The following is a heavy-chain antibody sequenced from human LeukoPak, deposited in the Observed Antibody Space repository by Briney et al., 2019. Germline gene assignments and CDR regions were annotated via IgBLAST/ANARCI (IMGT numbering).Heavy chain of an antibody. CDR3: ARDPYSSGWTSYYYGMDV. V-gene: IGHV3-7*01. CDR1: GFTFSSYW. J-gene: IGHJ6*02. D-gene: IGHD6-19*01. CDR2: IKQDGSEK. Sequence: PGGSLRLSCAASGFTFSSYWMSWVRQAPGKGVEWVANIKQDGSEKYYVDSVKGRFTVSRDNAKNSLYLQMNSLRAEDTAVYYCARDPYSSGWTSYYYGMDVWGQGTTVTVSS.